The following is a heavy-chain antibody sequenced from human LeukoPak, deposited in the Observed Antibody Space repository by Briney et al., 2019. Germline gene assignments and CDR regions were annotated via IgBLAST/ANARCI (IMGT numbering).Heavy chain of an antibody. CDR2: ISWNSGSI. V-gene: IGHV3-9*02. Sequence: GGSLRLSCAASGFTSDDYAMHWVRQAPGKGLEWVSGISWNSGSIGYADSVKGRFTISRDNAKNSLYLQMNSLRAEDTALYYCAKGADCGGDCYSGYYYYYYGMDVWGQGTTVTVSS. J-gene: IGHJ6*02. CDR3: AKGADCGGDCYSGYYYYYYGMDV. CDR1: GFTSDDYA. D-gene: IGHD2-21*02.